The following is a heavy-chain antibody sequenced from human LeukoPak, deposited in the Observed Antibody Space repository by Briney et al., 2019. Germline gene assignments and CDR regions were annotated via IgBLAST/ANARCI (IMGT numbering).Heavy chain of an antibody. CDR2: IIGSGGRT. Sequence: GGSLRLSCAASGFTFSNYAMSWVRQAPGKGLEWVSAIIGSGGRTDYADSVKGRFTISRDKSKNTLYLQMNSLRAEDTAVYYCASHPDMPNYYGSGSLKYYFDYWGQGTLVTVSS. D-gene: IGHD3-10*01. V-gene: IGHV3-23*01. J-gene: IGHJ4*02. CDR3: ASHPDMPNYYGSGSLKYYFDY. CDR1: GFTFSNYA.